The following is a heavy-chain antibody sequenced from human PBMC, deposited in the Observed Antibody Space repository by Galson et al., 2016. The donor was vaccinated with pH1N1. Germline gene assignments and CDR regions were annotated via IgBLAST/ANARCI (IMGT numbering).Heavy chain of an antibody. V-gene: IGHV4-31*03. Sequence: TLSLTCSVSGASVSNGGYYWSWIRQHPGKGLEWIGYIYYSGSTYYNPSLESRVTLSVDTSKNQFSLKLSSVTAADTAVYYCARSSSSRETEYYFDYWGQGTLVTVSS. D-gene: IGHD6-13*01. CDR1: GASVSNGGYY. CDR3: ARSSSSRETEYYFDY. CDR2: IYYSGST. J-gene: IGHJ4*02.